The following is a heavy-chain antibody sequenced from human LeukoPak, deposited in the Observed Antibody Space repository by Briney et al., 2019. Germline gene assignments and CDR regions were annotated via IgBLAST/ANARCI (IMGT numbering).Heavy chain of an antibody. V-gene: IGHV4-31*03. D-gene: IGHD3-16*01. CDR2: IYYSGST. Sequence: KASQTLSLSCTVSGGSISSGGYYWSWIRQHPGKGLEWIGYIYYSGSTYYNPSLKSRVTISVDTSKNQFSLKLSSVTAADTAVYYCARGGVGGIDYWGQGTLVTVSS. CDR3: ARGGVGGIDY. J-gene: IGHJ4*02. CDR1: GGSISSGGYY.